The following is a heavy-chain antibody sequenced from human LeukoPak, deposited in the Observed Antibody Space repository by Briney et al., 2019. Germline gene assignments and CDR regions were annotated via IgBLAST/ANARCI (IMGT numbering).Heavy chain of an antibody. V-gene: IGHV4-59*08. CDR2: IYYSGST. Sequence: PSETLSLTCTVSGGSISSFYWSWIRQPPGKGLEWIGYIYYSGSTNYNPSLKSRVTISVDTSKNQFSLKLSSVTAADTAVYYCARHQQGIMITFGGVIGRGFDYWGQGTLVTVSS. CDR3: ARHQQGIMITFGGVIGRGFDY. CDR1: GGSISSFY. J-gene: IGHJ4*02. D-gene: IGHD3-16*02.